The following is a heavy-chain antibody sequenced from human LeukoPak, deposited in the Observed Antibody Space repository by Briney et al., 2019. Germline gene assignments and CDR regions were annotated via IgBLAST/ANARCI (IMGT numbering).Heavy chain of an antibody. Sequence: SETLSLTCTVSGGSISSYYWSWIRQPPGKGLEWIGYIYYSGSTNYNPSLKSRVTISVDTSKNQFSLKLSSVTAADTAVYYCARTYSSSWPGTFDYWGQGTLVTVSS. V-gene: IGHV4-59*08. D-gene: IGHD6-13*01. CDR2: IYYSGST. J-gene: IGHJ4*02. CDR3: ARTYSSSWPGTFDY. CDR1: GGSISSYY.